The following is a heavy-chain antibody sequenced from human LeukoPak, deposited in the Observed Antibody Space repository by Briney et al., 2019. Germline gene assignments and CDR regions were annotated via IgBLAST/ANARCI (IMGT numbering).Heavy chain of an antibody. CDR1: GFTFSSYV. CDR2: ITSSGGNT. D-gene: IGHD3-9*01. Sequence: GGSLRLSCAASGFTFSSYVMSWVRQAPGKGLEWVSTITSSGGNTYYADSVKGRFTISRDNFKNTVYLQMNSLRAEDTAAYYCAKCARIDWLPIDYWGQGTLVTVSS. CDR3: AKCARIDWLPIDY. J-gene: IGHJ4*02. V-gene: IGHV3-23*01.